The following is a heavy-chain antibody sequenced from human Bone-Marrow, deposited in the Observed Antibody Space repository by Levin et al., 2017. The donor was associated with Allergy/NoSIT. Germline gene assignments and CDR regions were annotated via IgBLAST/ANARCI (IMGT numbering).Heavy chain of an antibody. J-gene: IGHJ4*02. CDR3: GRAHTVTYLDY. V-gene: IGHV3-72*01. Sequence: HPGGSLRLSCAVSGFTFSDHPMDWVRQAPGKGLEWVGRAKTKGSSYTTLYAASVNGRFTISRDDSKSSLYLQMTSLKSEDTAVYYCGRAHTVTYLDYWGQGTLVTVSS. CDR1: GFTFSDHP. CDR2: AKTKGSSYTT. D-gene: IGHD4-11*01.